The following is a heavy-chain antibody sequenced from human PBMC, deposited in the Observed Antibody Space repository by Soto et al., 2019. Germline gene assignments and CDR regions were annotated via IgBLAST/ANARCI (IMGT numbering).Heavy chain of an antibody. CDR3: ARQGSGWYPFDY. CDR2: IYPGDSGT. J-gene: IGHJ4*02. Sequence: PGESLNISCKGSGYSFTTYWIGWVRQMPGKGLEWMGNIYPGDSGTIYSPSFQGQVSISADKSMDTAYLQWSSLKASDTAMYYCARQGSGWYPFDYWGQGTQVTVSS. CDR1: GYSFTTYW. V-gene: IGHV5-51*01. D-gene: IGHD6-19*01.